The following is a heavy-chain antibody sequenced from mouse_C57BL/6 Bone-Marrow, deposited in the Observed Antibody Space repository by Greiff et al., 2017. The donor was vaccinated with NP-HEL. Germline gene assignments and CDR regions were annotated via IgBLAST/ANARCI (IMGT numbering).Heavy chain of an antibody. CDR3: ARRPSYYFDY. CDR2: IYPRSGNT. Sequence: QVHVKQSGPELARPGASVKLSCKASGYTFTSYGISWVKQRTGQGLEWIGEIYPRSGNTYYNEKFKGKATLTADKSSSTAYMELRSLTSEDSAVYFCARRPSYYFDYWGQGTTLTVSS. CDR1: GYTFTSYG. J-gene: IGHJ2*01. V-gene: IGHV1-81*01.